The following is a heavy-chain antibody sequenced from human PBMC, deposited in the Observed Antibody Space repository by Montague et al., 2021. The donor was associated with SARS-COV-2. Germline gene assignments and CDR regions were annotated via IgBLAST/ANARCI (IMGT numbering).Heavy chain of an antibody. J-gene: IGHJ4*02. CDR2: TYYRSKWYY. V-gene: IGHV6-1*01. CDR3: ARDPRYSLSWSFDY. Sequence: CAISGDSVSSNTAAWNWIRQSPSRGLEWLGRTYYRSKWYYDYAVSVKSRMTISPDTSKNQFSLQLSSVTPEDRAVYCCARDPRYSLSWSFDYWGQVTLVTVSS. CDR1: GDSVSSNTAA. D-gene: IGHD6-13*01.